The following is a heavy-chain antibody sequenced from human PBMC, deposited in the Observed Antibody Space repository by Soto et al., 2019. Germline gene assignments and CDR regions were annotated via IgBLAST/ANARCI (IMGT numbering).Heavy chain of an antibody. D-gene: IGHD6-19*01. CDR1: GYTFASYA. V-gene: IGHV1-3*01. Sequence: ASVKVSCKASGYTFASYARHWVRQAPGQRLEWMGWINAGNGNTKYSQKFQGRVTITRDTSASTAYMELSSLRSEDTAVYYCARPRRYSSGWYHFDYWGQGTLLTVSS. CDR3: ARPRRYSSGWYHFDY. CDR2: INAGNGNT. J-gene: IGHJ4*02.